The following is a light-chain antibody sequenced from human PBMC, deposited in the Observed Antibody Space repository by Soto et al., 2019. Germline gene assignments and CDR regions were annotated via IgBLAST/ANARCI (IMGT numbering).Light chain of an antibody. CDR2: AAS. J-gene: IGKJ2*01. Sequence: DIQMTQSPSSLSASVGDRVTISCRASQTVNGYLNWYQQHSGKAPKVLIYAASSLQSGVPSRFSGSASGTDFTLTISSLQPEDFATYFCQQTYKMPYTFGQGTKLEI. CDR1: QTVNGY. CDR3: QQTYKMPYT. V-gene: IGKV1-39*01.